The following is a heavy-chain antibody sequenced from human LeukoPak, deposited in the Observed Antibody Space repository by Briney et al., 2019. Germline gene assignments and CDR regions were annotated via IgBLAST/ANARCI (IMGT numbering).Heavy chain of an antibody. Sequence: GSSVKVSCKASGGTFSSYAISWVRQAPGQGLEWMGRIIPILGIANYAQKFQGRVTITADKSTSTAYMELSSLRSEDTAVYYCARDRVAARPTGFDYWGQGTLVTVSS. CDR3: ARDRVAARPTGFDY. J-gene: IGHJ4*02. D-gene: IGHD6-6*01. CDR1: GGTFSSYA. CDR2: IIPILGIA. V-gene: IGHV1-69*04.